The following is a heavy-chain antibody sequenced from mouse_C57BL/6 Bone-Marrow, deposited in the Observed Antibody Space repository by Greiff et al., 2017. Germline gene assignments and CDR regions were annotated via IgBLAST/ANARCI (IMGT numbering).Heavy chain of an antibody. V-gene: IGHV5-6*01. CDR3: ARHEGDYDAEAMDY. J-gene: IGHJ4*01. CDR2: ISSGGSYT. D-gene: IGHD2-4*01. CDR1: GFTFSSYG. Sequence: EVHLVESGGDLVKPGGSLKLSCAASGFTFSSYGMSWVRQTPDKRLEWVATISSGGSYTYYPDSVKGRFTISRDNAKNTLYLQMSSLKSEDTAMYYCARHEGDYDAEAMDYWGQGTSVTVSS.